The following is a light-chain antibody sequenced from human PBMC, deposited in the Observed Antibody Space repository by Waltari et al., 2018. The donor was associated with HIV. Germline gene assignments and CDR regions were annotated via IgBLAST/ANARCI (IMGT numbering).Light chain of an antibody. Sequence: QPVLTQSSSASASLGSSVRLTCTLTSGHNCYIIAWHQQQAGRAPRFLMKLEDSGTCKRGSGVPDRFSGSNSGADRYLTISNLQSDDEADYYCETWDSNTRVFGGGTKLTVL. CDR3: ETWDSNTRV. V-gene: IGLV4-60*03. CDR1: SGHNCYI. J-gene: IGLJ2*01. CDR2: LEDSGTC.